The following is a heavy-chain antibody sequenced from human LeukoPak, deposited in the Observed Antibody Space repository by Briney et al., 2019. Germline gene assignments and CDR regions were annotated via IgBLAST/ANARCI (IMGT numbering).Heavy chain of an antibody. J-gene: IGHJ4*02. CDR1: GXTFSDYY. D-gene: IGHD6-13*01. CDR2: ISSSSSYT. V-gene: IGHV3-11*05. CDR3: ARASSSAAGTVDY. Sequence: GGSLRLSCAASGXTFSDYYMSWIRQAPGKGLEWVSYISSSSSYTNYADSVKGRFTISRDNAKNSLYLQMNSLRAEDTALYYCARASSSAAGTVDYWGQGTLVTVSS.